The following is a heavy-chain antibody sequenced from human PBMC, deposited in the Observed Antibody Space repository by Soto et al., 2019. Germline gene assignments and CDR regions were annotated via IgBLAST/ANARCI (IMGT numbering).Heavy chain of an antibody. CDR3: ARDRRWLPRGPNNWLDL. J-gene: IGHJ5*02. D-gene: IGHD5-12*01. CDR2: IYYDGNS. Sequence: SETLSLTCAVSGGSINSGDYYWTWVRQPPGKGLEWIGYIYYDGNSQHNPSLKSRVTMSIDTSKNQFSLNLSSVTAADTAVYYCARDRRWLPRGPNNWLDLWGQGTQVTVSS. V-gene: IGHV4-30-4*01. CDR1: GGSINSGDYY.